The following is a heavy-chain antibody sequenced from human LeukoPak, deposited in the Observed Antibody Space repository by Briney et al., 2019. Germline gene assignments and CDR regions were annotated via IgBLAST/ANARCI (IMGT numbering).Heavy chain of an antibody. CDR1: GGSFSGYY. V-gene: IGHV4-34*01. CDR3: ARSQGPYNWNPRMPRYFDY. Sequence: SETLSLTCAVYGGSFSGYYRSWIRQPPGKGLEWIGEINHSGSTNYNPSLKSRVTISVDTSKNQFSLKLSSVTAADTAVYYCARSQGPYNWNPRMPRYFDYWGQGTLVNVSS. J-gene: IGHJ4*02. D-gene: IGHD1-20*01. CDR2: INHSGST.